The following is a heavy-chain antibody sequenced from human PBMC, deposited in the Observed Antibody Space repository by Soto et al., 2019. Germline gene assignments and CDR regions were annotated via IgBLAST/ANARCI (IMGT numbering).Heavy chain of an antibody. Sequence: QVQLVESGGGVVQPGRSLRLSCAASGFTFSSYGMHWVRQAPGKGLEWVAVISYDGSNKYYADSVKGRFTISRDNSKNTLYLKMNSLRAEETAVYYWAKGVSMVRGVIMDWFDPWGQGTLVTVSS. D-gene: IGHD3-10*01. CDR2: ISYDGSNK. CDR3: AKGVSMVRGVIMDWFDP. V-gene: IGHV3-30*18. CDR1: GFTFSSYG. J-gene: IGHJ5*02.